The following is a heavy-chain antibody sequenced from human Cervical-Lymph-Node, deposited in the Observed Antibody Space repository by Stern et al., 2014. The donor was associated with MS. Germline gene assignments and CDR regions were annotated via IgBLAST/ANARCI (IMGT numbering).Heavy chain of an antibody. CDR1: GFTFSRYS. CDR3: ARVNEGFWYLDL. Sequence: EVQLVESGGGLVKPGGSLRLSCAASGFTFSRYSMNWVRPAPGKGLEWVSSISSSGSFIYYADSVKGRFTISRDNAKNSLYLQMNSLRAEDTALYYCARVNEGFWYLDLWGHGTLVTASS. CDR2: ISSSGSFI. J-gene: IGHJ2*01. V-gene: IGHV3-21*01.